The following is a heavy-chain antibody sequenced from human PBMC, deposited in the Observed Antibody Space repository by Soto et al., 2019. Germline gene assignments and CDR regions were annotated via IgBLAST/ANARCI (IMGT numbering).Heavy chain of an antibody. CDR3: ARGLILWFGELSRRGGYYYYMDV. CDR1: GGSLSGYQ. J-gene: IGHJ6*03. Sequence: QVQLQQWGAGLLKPSETLSLTCAVYGGSLSGYQWTWIRPTPGKGLEWIGEINDSGNINYNPSLKSRVTILLDTPRKQISLKLSSVAAADSAVYYCARGLILWFGELSRRGGYYYYMDVWGKGTTVTVSS. CDR2: INDSGNI. V-gene: IGHV4-34*01. D-gene: IGHD3-10*01.